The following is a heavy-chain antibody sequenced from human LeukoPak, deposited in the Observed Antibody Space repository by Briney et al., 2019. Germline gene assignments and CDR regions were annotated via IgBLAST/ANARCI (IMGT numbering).Heavy chain of an antibody. Sequence: SETLSLTCTVSGGSISSYYWSWIRQPPGKGLEWIGNIYDSGSTNYNASLTNRVTISVDTSKKQFSLKLSSVTAADTAVYYCARGYSSSWNYFDYWGQGTLVTVSS. CDR3: ARGYSSSWNYFDY. CDR2: IYDSGST. V-gene: IGHV4-59*01. J-gene: IGHJ4*02. D-gene: IGHD6-13*01. CDR1: GGSISSYY.